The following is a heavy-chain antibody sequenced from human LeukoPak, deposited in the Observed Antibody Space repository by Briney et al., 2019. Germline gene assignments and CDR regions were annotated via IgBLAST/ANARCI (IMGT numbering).Heavy chain of an antibody. CDR1: GFTFSSYE. D-gene: IGHD6-6*01. Sequence: PGGSLRLSCAASGFTFSSYEMNWVRQAPGKGLEWVSYISSSGSTIYYADSVKGRFTISRDNAKNSLYLQMNSLRAEDTAVYYCAREITSSSSFDSWGQGTLVTVSS. CDR3: AREITSSSSFDS. CDR2: ISSSGSTI. V-gene: IGHV3-48*03. J-gene: IGHJ4*02.